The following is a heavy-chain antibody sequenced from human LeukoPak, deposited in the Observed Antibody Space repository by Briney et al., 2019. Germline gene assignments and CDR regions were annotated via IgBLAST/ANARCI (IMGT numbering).Heavy chain of an antibody. CDR2: SHQSGAT. CDR3: AGWAVVVEWGFDF. J-gene: IGHJ4*02. Sequence: SETLSLTCTVSGYSISSGYYWGWIRQPPGKGLEWIGSSHQSGATYYNPSLKGRVTISQETFKNQLSLKLSSVTAADTAIYYCAGWAVVVEWGFDFWAQGTLVTVSS. CDR1: GYSISSGYY. V-gene: IGHV4-38-2*02. D-gene: IGHD2-15*01.